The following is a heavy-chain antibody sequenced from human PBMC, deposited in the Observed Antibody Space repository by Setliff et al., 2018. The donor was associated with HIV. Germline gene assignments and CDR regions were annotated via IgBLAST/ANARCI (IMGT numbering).Heavy chain of an antibody. J-gene: IGHJ4*02. D-gene: IGHD3-22*01. CDR2: IRGKSDII. CDR1: GFAFSDNP. CDR3: ARDYNYIFDS. Sequence: GVSLRLSCVASSGFAFSDNPMNWVRQAPGKGLEWISHIRGKSDIIKYAESVMGRFTISRDNAKNSLYLEMNSLRAEDTAIYYCARDYNYIFDSWGQGVLVTVSS. V-gene: IGHV3-48*01.